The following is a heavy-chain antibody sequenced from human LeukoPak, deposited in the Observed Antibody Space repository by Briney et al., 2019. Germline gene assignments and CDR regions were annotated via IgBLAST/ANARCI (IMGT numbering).Heavy chain of an antibody. V-gene: IGHV3-30-3*01. D-gene: IGHD2/OR15-2a*01. CDR3: ARIGFSATTSSY. J-gene: IGHJ4*02. CDR1: GITLTTYT. CDR2: ISYDENNK. Sequence: GGSLRLSCVVTGITLTTYTMYWVRQAPGKGLEWVAIISYDENNKYYADSVKGRFTISRDNNKDTVFLQMNNLRSEDTALYYCARIGFSATTSSYWGRGTRVIVSS.